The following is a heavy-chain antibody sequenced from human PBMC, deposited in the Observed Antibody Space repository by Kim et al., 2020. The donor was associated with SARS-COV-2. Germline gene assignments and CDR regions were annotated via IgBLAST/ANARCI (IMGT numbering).Heavy chain of an antibody. CDR2: INHSGSN. V-gene: IGHV4-34*01. CDR1: GGSFSGYY. J-gene: IGHJ4*02. Sequence: SETLSLTCAVYGGSFSGYYWSWIRQPPGKGLEWIGEINHSGSNNYNPSLKSRVIISVDTSKNQFSLKLSSVTAADTAVYYCARGRFSKGFYYWGQGTLVTVSS. CDR3: ARGRFSKGFYY.